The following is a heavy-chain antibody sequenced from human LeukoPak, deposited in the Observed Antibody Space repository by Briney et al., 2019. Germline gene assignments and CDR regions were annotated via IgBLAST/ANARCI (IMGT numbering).Heavy chain of an antibody. CDR1: GLPVSSNY. J-gene: IGHJ4*02. V-gene: IGHV3-53*01. CDR3: ARDLGGDSSGVFYS. CDR2: IYSGGST. Sequence: GGSLRLSCAVSGLPVSSNYMIWVRQAPGKGLEWVSVIYSGGSTNYADSVKGRFSISRDNSKNTLYLQMNSLRAEGTAVYYCARDLGGDSSGVFYSCGQGTLVTVSS. D-gene: IGHD6-19*01.